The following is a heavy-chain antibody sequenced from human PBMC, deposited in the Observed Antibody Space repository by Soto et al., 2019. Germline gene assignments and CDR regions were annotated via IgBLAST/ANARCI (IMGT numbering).Heavy chain of an antibody. V-gene: IGHV3-30*18. CDR2: ISYDGSNK. CDR1: GFTFSSYG. Sequence: QVQLVESGGGVVQPGRSLRLSCAASGFTFSSYGMHWVRQAPGKGLEWVAVISYDGSNKYYADSVKGRFTISRDNSKNTQDLQINSLRDEDTAVYYCAKTPGTRGYYYYYGMDVWGQGTTVTVSS. D-gene: IGHD2-2*01. J-gene: IGHJ6*02. CDR3: AKTPGTRGYYYYYGMDV.